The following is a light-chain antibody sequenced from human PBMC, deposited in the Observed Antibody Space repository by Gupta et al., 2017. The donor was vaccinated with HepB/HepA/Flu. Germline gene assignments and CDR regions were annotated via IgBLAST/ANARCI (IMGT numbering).Light chain of an antibody. V-gene: IGKV1-33*01. CDR1: QDISNY. J-gene: IGKJ1*01. Sequence: DIQMTQSPSSLSASVGDRVTITCQASQDISNYLNWYQQKPGKAPKLLIYDASNLETGVPSRFSGSGSGTDFTFTISSLQPEDFATYYCQHEDNRPWTFGQGTKVEIK. CDR3: QHEDNRPWT. CDR2: DAS.